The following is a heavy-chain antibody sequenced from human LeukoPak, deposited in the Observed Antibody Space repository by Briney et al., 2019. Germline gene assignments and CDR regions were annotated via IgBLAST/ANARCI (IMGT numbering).Heavy chain of an antibody. J-gene: IGHJ4*02. CDR1: GGSISSSSYY. Sequence: SETLSLTCTVSGGSISSSSYYWGWIRQPPGKGLEWIGSIYYSGSTYYNPSLKSRVTLSLDTSKNHFSLKVTSMTAADTGVYYCARSLPGAIGAADLWGQGTLVTVSS. CDR2: IYYSGST. V-gene: IGHV4-39*02. CDR3: ARSLPGAIGAADL. D-gene: IGHD6-13*01.